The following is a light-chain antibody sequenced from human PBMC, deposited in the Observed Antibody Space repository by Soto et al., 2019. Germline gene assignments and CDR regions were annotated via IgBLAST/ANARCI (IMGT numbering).Light chain of an antibody. Sequence: DVQMTQSPSSLSASVGDRVTITCQASQDISNYLNWYQQKPGKAPKLLIYDASNLETGVPSRFTGSGSGTDFTFTISNLQPEDIATYYCQHHDNLPYTFGQWTKLDFK. CDR2: DAS. CDR1: QDISNY. J-gene: IGKJ2*01. V-gene: IGKV1-33*01. CDR3: QHHDNLPYT.